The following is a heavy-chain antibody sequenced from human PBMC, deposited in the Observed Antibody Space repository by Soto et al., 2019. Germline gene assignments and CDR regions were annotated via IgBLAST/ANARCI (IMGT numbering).Heavy chain of an antibody. CDR1: GFTFKRYW. V-gene: IGHV3-7*01. D-gene: IGHD2-2*01. J-gene: IGHJ4*02. CDR2: IKEDGSGK. CDR3: AREVPVAQLDY. Sequence: GGALRLSCAGSGFTFKRYWMSLGRQAPGKGLQWVANIKEDGSGKYYVDSAKGRFTISSDNAKNSLHLQMYSLRPEDTAVYYCAREVPVAQLDYWGQGTLVTVSS.